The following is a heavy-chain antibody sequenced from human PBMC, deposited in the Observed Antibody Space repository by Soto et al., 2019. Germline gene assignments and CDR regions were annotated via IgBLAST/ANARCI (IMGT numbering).Heavy chain of an antibody. CDR3: ARERVAGLSDY. V-gene: IGHV4-59*01. CDR2: IYYSGST. J-gene: IGHJ4*02. CDR1: GGSISSYY. Sequence: SETLSLTCTESGGSISSYYWSWIRQPPGKGLEWIGYIYYSGSTNYNPSLKSRVTISVDTSKNQFSLKLSSVTAADTAVYYCARERVAGLSDYWGQGTLVSVSS. D-gene: IGHD6-19*01.